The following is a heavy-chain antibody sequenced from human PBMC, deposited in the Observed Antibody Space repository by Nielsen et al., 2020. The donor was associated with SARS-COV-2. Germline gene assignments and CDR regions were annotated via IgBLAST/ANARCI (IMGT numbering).Heavy chain of an antibody. J-gene: IGHJ6*02. CDR1: GFTFSSYW. D-gene: IGHD3-3*01. CDR3: ARFLEWLPYYYYYGMDV. Sequence: ESLKISCAASGFTFSSYWMSWVRQAPGKGLEWVANIKQDGSEKYYVDSVKGRFTISRDNAKNSLYLQMNSLRAEDTAVYYCARFLEWLPYYYYYGMDVWGQGTTVTVSS. CDR2: IKQDGSEK. V-gene: IGHV3-7*03.